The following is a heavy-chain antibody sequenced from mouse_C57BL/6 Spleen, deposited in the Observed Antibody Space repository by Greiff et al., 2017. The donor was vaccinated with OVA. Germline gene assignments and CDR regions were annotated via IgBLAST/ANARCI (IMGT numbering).Heavy chain of an antibody. V-gene: IGHV14-4*01. CDR2: IDPENGDT. Sequence: DVKLQESGAELVRPGASVKLSCTASGFNIKDDYMHWVKQRPEQGLEWIGWIDPENGDTEYASKFQGKATITADTSSNPAYLQLSSLTSEDTAVYYCTKLGREDWYFDVWGTGTTVTVSS. CDR3: TKLGREDWYFDV. D-gene: IGHD4-1*01. J-gene: IGHJ1*03. CDR1: GFNIKDDY.